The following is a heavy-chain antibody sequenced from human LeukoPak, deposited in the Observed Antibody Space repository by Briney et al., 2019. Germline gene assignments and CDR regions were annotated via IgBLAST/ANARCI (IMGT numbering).Heavy chain of an antibody. Sequence: GGSLRLSCAASGFTFYDYAMQWVRQAPGKGLEWVSGISWKSDRIGYADSVKGRFTISTDNAKNSLYLQINSLRAEDTAVYYCARVNWNDLVYYFDYWGQGTLVTVSS. D-gene: IGHD1-1*01. CDR3: ARVNWNDLVYYFDY. V-gene: IGHV3-9*01. CDR1: GFTFYDYA. CDR2: ISWKSDRI. J-gene: IGHJ4*02.